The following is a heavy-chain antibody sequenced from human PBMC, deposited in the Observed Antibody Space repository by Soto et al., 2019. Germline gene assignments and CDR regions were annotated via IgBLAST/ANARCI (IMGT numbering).Heavy chain of an antibody. J-gene: IGHJ4*02. CDR1: GDSINRDKYY. V-gene: IGHV4-39*01. CDR2: IYYLGNT. CDR3: ATLEALAKIAYSFDF. D-gene: IGHD1-1*01. Sequence: QLQLQESGPGLVKPSETLSLTCSVSGDSINRDKYYCGWIRQPPGKGLEWIGSIYYLGNTYNNPARQTRVTLSLDKSKSMFPLKRNSVTDADSAVDFCATLEALAKIAYSFDFWGQGALGT.